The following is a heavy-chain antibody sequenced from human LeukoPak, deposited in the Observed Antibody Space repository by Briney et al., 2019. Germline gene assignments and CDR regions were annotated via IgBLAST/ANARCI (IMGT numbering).Heavy chain of an antibody. V-gene: IGHV3-21*01. CDR3: ARGPYYYDSSIIDY. Sequence: GGSLRLSCAASGFTFSNYGMNWVRQAPGKGLEWVSSISSSSGYIYYADSVKGRFTISRDNAKNSLYLQMNSLRAEDTAVYYCARGPYYYDSSIIDYWGQGTLITVSS. CDR2: ISSSSGYI. CDR1: GFTFSNYG. D-gene: IGHD3-22*01. J-gene: IGHJ4*02.